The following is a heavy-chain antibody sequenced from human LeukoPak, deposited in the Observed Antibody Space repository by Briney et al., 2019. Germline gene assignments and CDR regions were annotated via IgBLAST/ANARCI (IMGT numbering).Heavy chain of an antibody. V-gene: IGHV4-4*02. CDR3: ARARYCSTSCYSDY. CDR2: IYHSGST. CDR1: GGSISSSNW. D-gene: IGHD2-2*02. Sequence: SETLSLTCAVSGGSISSSNWWSWVRQPPGKGLEWIGEIYHSGSTNYNPSLKSRVTISVDTSKNQFSLKLSSVTAADTAVYYCARARYCSTSCYSDYWGQGTLVTVSS. J-gene: IGHJ4*02.